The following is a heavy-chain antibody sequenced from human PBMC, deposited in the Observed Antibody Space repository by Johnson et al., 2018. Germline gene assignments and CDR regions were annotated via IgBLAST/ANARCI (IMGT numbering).Heavy chain of an antibody. D-gene: IGHD5-18*01. V-gene: IGHV3-49*05. J-gene: IGHJ4*02. Sequence: VQLVQSGGGLVKPGRSLRLSCTASGFTFGDHAMSWFRQAPGKGLEWVGFIRSKPDGGTTEYAASVKARFTISRDDSKNVAYLHMNSLKTEDTGVYYCTRGTGFSYGYADYWGQGTLVTVSS. CDR2: IRSKPDGGTT. CDR3: TRGTGFSYGYADY. CDR1: GFTFGDHA.